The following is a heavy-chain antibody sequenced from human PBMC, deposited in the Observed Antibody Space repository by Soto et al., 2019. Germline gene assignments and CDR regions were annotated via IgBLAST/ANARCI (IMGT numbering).Heavy chain of an antibody. CDR1: GGSFSGYY. V-gene: IGHV4-34*01. D-gene: IGHD7-27*01. CDR2: INHSGST. CDR3: AREAKLGTPYYFGD. J-gene: IGHJ4*02. Sequence: PSETLSLTCAVYGGSFSGYYWSWIRQPPGKGLEWIGEINHSGSTNYNPSLKSRVTISVDTSKNQFSLKLSSVTAADTAVYYWAREAKLGTPYYFGDWGQGTLVTVSS.